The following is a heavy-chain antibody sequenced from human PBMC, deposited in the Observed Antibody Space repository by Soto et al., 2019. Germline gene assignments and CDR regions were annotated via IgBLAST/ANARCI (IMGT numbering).Heavy chain of an antibody. D-gene: IGHD1-7*01. Sequence: GGSLRLSCAASGFTLSDFWMTWVRQAPGKGLRWVANIKEDGSEKYYVDSVKGRFTISRDNAKNTLYLQMDSLRAEDTAVYYCTRAGNYRFDYWGQGTLVTVSS. CDR3: TRAGNYRFDY. CDR2: IKEDGSEK. J-gene: IGHJ4*02. V-gene: IGHV3-7*01. CDR1: GFTLSDFW.